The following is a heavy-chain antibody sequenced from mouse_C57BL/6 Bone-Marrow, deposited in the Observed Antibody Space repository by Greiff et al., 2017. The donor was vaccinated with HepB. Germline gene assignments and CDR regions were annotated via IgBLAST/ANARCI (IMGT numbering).Heavy chain of an antibody. D-gene: IGHD1-1*01. CDR1: GYAFSSSW. Sequence: VQLQESGPELVKPGASVKISCKASGYAFSSSWMNWVKQRPGKGLEWIGRIYPGDGDTNYNGKFKGKATLTADKSSSTAYMQLSSLTSEDSAVYFCANYYYGSSRYAMDYWGQGTSVTVSS. V-gene: IGHV1-82*01. CDR2: IYPGDGDT. J-gene: IGHJ4*01. CDR3: ANYYYGSSRYAMDY.